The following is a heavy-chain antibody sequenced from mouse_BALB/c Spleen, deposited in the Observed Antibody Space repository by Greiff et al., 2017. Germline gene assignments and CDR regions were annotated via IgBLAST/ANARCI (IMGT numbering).Heavy chain of an antibody. CDR3: ARGAYDGNYWFAY. V-gene: IGHV1-7*01. Sequence: LQESGAELAKPGASVKMSCKASGYTFTSYWMHWVKQRPGQGLEWIGYINPSTGYTEYNQKFKDKATLTADKSSSTAYMQLSSLTSEDSAVYYCARGAYDGNYWFAYWGQGTLVTVSA. CDR2: INPSTGYT. J-gene: IGHJ3*01. CDR1: GYTFTSYW. D-gene: IGHD2-10*01.